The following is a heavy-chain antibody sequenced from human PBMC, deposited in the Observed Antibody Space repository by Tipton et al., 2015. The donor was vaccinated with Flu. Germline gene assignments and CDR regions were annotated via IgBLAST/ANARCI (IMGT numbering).Heavy chain of an antibody. CDR2: ISYDGSSK. J-gene: IGHJ3*02. V-gene: IGHV3-30*03. Sequence: SLRLSCAASGVIFSSYGMYWARQAPGKGLEWVAVISYDGSSKYYADSVKGRFTISRDNSKNTLYLQMNSLRVEDTAVYYCTTDAPDWGGKAFDIWGQGTMVTVSS. CDR1: GVIFSSYG. D-gene: IGHD7-27*01. CDR3: TTDAPDWGGKAFDI.